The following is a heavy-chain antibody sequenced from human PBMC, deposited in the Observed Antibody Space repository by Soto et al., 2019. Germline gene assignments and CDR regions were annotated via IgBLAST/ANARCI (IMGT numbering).Heavy chain of an antibody. CDR3: ARDRRSFVDYIWGSHRADIDD. CDR1: GGTFSSYA. J-gene: IGHJ4*02. Sequence: SVKVSCKASGGTFSSYAISWVRQAPGQGLEWMGGIIPIFGTANYAQKFQGRVTITTDESTSTAYMELRSLRSDDTAVYYCARDRRSFVDYIWGSHRADIDDRGPGTLVTVSS. CDR2: IIPIFGTA. V-gene: IGHV1-69*05. D-gene: IGHD3-16*02.